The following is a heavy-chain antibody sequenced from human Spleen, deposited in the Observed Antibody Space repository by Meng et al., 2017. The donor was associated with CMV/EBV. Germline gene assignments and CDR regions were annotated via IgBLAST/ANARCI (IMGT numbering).Heavy chain of an antibody. CDR2: IIPIFGTA. D-gene: IGHD2-15*01. J-gene: IGHJ4*02. V-gene: IGHV1-69*05. CDR1: GCPFTSYS. CDR3: ARGGAGLVVIPRFDY. Sequence: SGCPFTSYSISWVRQAPVKGLEWMGGIIPIFGTAKYEQKFQGRVTITTDESTSTAYMELSSLRSEDTAVYYCARGGAGLVVIPRFDYWGQGTLVTVSS.